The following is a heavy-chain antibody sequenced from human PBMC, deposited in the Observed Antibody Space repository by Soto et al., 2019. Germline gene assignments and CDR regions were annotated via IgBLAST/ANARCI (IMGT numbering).Heavy chain of an antibody. CDR3: ARGGRYFDY. Sequence: QVQLVESGGGVVQPGRSLRLSCAASGFTFSSYGMHWVRQAPGKGLEWVAVIWYDGSNKYYADSVKGRFTISRDNSKNTLYLQMNSLRAEDTAAYYCARGGRYFDYWGQGTLVTVSS. J-gene: IGHJ4*02. CDR1: GFTFSSYG. D-gene: IGHD6-25*01. V-gene: IGHV3-33*01. CDR2: IWYDGSNK.